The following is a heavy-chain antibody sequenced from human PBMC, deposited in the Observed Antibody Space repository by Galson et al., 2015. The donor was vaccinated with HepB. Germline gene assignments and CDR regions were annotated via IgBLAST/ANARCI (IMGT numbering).Heavy chain of an antibody. D-gene: IGHD1-20*01. CDR2: ISGSGGST. V-gene: IGHV3-23*01. CDR1: GFTFSSYA. CDR3: ARRGITGTTSQGSPLQPDPLCF. Sequence: SLRLSCAASGFTFSSYAMSWVRQAPGKGLEWVSAISGSGGSTYYADSVKGRFTISRDNSKNTLYLQMNSLRAEDTAVYHCARRGITGTTSQGSPLQPDPLCFWGPGTLVTGSP. J-gene: IGHJ4*02.